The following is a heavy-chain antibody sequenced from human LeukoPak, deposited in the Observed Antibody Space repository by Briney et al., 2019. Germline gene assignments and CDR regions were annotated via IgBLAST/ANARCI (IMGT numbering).Heavy chain of an antibody. J-gene: IGHJ5*02. CDR2: INANSVST. D-gene: IGHD6-19*01. CDR1: GFAFSVYA. CDR3: AKPISGGLAVTADWFRP. V-gene: IGHV3-23*01. Sequence: WGSLRLSCAASGFAFSVYAMSWLRQPPGKGLEWVSTINANSVSTSYAASVRGRFTISRDNAKDTVYLQLNRLSTDDTATYYCAKPISGGLAVTADWFRPWGQGTLVVDSS.